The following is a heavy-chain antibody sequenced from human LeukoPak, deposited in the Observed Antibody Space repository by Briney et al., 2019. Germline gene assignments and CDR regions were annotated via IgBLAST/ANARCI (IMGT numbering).Heavy chain of an antibody. Sequence: GRSLRLSCAASGFTFSSYAMHWVRQAPGKGLEWVAVISYDGSNKYYADSVKGRFTISRDNSKNTLYLQMNSLRAEDTAVYYCAKARRYCSSTSCYGYWGQGTLVTVSS. CDR2: ISYDGSNK. CDR1: GFTFSSYA. D-gene: IGHD2-2*01. J-gene: IGHJ4*02. CDR3: AKARRYCSSTSCYGY. V-gene: IGHV3-30*04.